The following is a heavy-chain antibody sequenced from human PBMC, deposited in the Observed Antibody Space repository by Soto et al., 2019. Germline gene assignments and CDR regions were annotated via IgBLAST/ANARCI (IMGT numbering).Heavy chain of an antibody. Sequence: QVQLVQSGAEVKKPGSSVKVSCKASGGTFSSYTISWVRQAPGQGLEWMGRIIPIPGIANYAQKFQGRVTITADKSTSTAYMELSSLRSEDTAVYYCADQRQGAFDIWGQGTMVTVSS. V-gene: IGHV1-69*02. J-gene: IGHJ3*02. CDR1: GGTFSSYT. D-gene: IGHD6-25*01. CDR2: IIPIPGIA. CDR3: ADQRQGAFDI.